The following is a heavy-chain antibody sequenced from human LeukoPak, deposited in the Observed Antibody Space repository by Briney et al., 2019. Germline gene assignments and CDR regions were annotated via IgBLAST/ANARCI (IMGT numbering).Heavy chain of an antibody. Sequence: PSQTLSLTCTVSGGSINNGGFYWTWIRQHPGKGLEWIGYIYYSGSTYYNPSLMSRVTISIDTSKNQFSLKLSSVTAADTAVYYCARDGTTARFDYWGQGTLVTVSS. D-gene: IGHD1-7*01. J-gene: IGHJ4*02. CDR3: ARDGTTARFDY. CDR1: GGSINNGGFY. V-gene: IGHV4-31*03. CDR2: IYYSGST.